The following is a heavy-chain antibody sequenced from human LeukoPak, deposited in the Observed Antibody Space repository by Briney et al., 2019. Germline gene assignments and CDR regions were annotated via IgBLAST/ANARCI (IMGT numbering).Heavy chain of an antibody. Sequence: SETRSLTCAVYGGSFSGYYWSWIRQPPGKGLEWIGEINHSGSTNYNPSLKSRVTISVDTSKNQFSLKLSSVTAADTAVYYCARAYSALYYYYMDVWGKGTTVTVSS. CDR1: GGSFSGYY. V-gene: IGHV4-34*01. CDR3: ARAYSALYYYYMDV. D-gene: IGHD4-11*01. J-gene: IGHJ6*03. CDR2: INHSGST.